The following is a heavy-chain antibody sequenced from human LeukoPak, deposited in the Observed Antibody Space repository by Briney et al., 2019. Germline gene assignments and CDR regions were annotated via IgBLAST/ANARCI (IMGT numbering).Heavy chain of an antibody. J-gene: IGHJ4*02. CDR3: ARGSAALYYFDF. V-gene: IGHV3-33*01. CDR2: IWYDGSDI. D-gene: IGHD2-2*01. CDR1: GLTFSSYG. Sequence: GRSLRLSCAASGLTFSSYGMHWVRQAPGKGLEWVAVIWYDGSDIYYADSVKGRFIISRDNSKNTLYLQMNTLRAEDTAVYYCARGSAALYYFDFWGQGTLVTVSS.